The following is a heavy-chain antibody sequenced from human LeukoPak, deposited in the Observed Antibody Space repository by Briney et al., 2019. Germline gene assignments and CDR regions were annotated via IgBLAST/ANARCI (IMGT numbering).Heavy chain of an antibody. D-gene: IGHD3-22*01. Sequence: GGSLTLSCAGSGFTFSDYYMSWIRQAPGKGLEWVSYISSTGSSTNYADSVKRRFTTSRHNAKNSLYLQMNNMRPEDTAVYYCARDRDRSVCLDHWGQGTLVTVSS. CDR3: ARDRDRSVCLDH. CDR1: GFTFSDYY. CDR2: ISSTGSST. V-gene: IGHV3-11*05. J-gene: IGHJ5*02.